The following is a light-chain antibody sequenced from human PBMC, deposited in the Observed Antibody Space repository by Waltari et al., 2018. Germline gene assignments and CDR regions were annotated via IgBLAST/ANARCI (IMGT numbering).Light chain of an antibody. V-gene: IGKV3-20*01. CDR1: VSVSKS. J-gene: IGKJ1*01. CDR3: QKYDSLPAT. CDR2: HAS. Sequence: EVVLTQSPGTLSLSPGEGATLTCRASVSVSKSLAWYQQKPGQAPRLLIFHASNRASGIPDRFSGSEFGTDFSLTISRLEPEDFGVYDCQKYDSLPATFGQGTKVEIK.